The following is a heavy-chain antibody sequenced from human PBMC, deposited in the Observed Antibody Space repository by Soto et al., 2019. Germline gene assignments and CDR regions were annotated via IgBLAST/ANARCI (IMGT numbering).Heavy chain of an antibody. CDR1: GFTFSSYA. CDR3: AKDLLRSPSPSPYDSSGYYYRALTDY. D-gene: IGHD3-22*01. J-gene: IGHJ4*02. Sequence: GGSLRLSCAASGFTFSSYAMSWVRQAPGKGLEWVSAISGSGGSTYYADSVKGRFTISRDNSKNTLYLQMNSLRAEDTAVYYCAKDLLRSPSPSPYDSSGYYYRALTDYWGQGTLVTVSS. V-gene: IGHV3-23*01. CDR2: ISGSGGST.